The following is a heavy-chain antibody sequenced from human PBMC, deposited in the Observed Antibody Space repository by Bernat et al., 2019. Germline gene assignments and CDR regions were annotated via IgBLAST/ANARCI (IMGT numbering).Heavy chain of an antibody. J-gene: IGHJ4*02. V-gene: IGHV3-30*18. CDR1: GFTFSSYG. CDR2: ISYDGSNK. Sequence: QVQLVESGGGVVQPGRSLRLSCAASGFTFSSYGMHWVRQAPGKGLEWVAVISYDGSNKYYADSVKGRFTISRDNSKNTLYLQMNSLRAEDTAVYYCAKGNRFEGQLLFWYWGQGTLVTVSS. CDR3: AKGNRFEGQLLFWY. D-gene: IGHD2-2*01.